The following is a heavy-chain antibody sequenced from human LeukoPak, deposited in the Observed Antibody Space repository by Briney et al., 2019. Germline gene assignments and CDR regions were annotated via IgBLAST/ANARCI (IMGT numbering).Heavy chain of an antibody. V-gene: IGHV4-34*01. CDR2: INHSGIT. Sequence: SETLSLTCAVYGGSFSDYYWRWIRQPPGKGLEWIGEINHSGITNYNPSLKSRVTISVDTSKNQFSLKLTSVTAADTAVYYCARSYYYESSVYGDFDYWGQGALVTVSS. J-gene: IGHJ4*02. CDR1: GGSFSDYY. CDR3: ARSYYYESSVYGDFDY. D-gene: IGHD3-22*01.